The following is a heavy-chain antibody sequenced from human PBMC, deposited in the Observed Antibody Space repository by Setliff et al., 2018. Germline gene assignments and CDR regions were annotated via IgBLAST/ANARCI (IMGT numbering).Heavy chain of an antibody. CDR1: GLTFRTYA. Sequence: PGGSLRLSCAASGLTFRTYAMSWVRQAPGKGLEWVSSTTGSGGDRDYADSVKGRFTISRDNSKNTLYLQMYSLRAEDTAVYYCVTSTIIIYYFDSWGQGTPVTVSS. CDR2: TTGSGGDR. V-gene: IGHV3-23*01. D-gene: IGHD3-10*01. CDR3: VTSTIIIYYFDS. J-gene: IGHJ4*02.